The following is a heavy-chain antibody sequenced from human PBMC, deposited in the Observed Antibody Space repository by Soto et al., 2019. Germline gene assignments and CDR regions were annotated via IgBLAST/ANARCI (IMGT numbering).Heavy chain of an antibody. Sequence: SETLSLTCTVSGGSISSYYWSWIRQPPGKGLEWIGFIYYSGSTDYNPSLKSRVTISIDTSKNQFSLKLSSVTAADTAVYFCARLGRGYTYGVFDYWGQGILVTVSS. CDR2: IYYSGST. CDR3: ARLGRGYTYGVFDY. CDR1: GGSISSYY. D-gene: IGHD5-18*01. J-gene: IGHJ4*02. V-gene: IGHV4-59*01.